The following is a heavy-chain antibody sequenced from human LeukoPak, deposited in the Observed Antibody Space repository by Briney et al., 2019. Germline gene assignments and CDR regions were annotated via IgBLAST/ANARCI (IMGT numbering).Heavy chain of an antibody. J-gene: IGHJ4*02. Sequence: PGGSLRLSCVASGFTFSSYAMSWVRQAPGKGLEWVSAVSAGGGSTSYADSVKGRFTISRDDSKNTLYLQMNSLRAEDTAVYYCAKDSSGPGFDYWGQGTLVTVSS. CDR2: VSAGGGST. V-gene: IGHV3-23*01. D-gene: IGHD1-26*01. CDR3: AKDSSGPGFDY. CDR1: GFTFSSYA.